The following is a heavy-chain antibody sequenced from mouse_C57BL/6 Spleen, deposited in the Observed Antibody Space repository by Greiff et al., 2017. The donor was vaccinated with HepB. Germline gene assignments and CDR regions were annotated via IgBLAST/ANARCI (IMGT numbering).Heavy chain of an antibody. J-gene: IGHJ4*01. V-gene: IGHV1-69*01. CDR2: IDPSDSYT. CDR3: ARSGYDPTYYAMDY. CDR1: GYTFTSYW. Sequence: QVQLQQSGAELVMPGASVKLSCKASGYTFTSYWMHWVKQRPGQGLEWIGEIDPSDSYTNYNQKFKGKSTLTVDKSSSTAYMQLSSLTSEDSAVYYCARSGYDPTYYAMDYWGQGTSVTVSS. D-gene: IGHD1-2*01.